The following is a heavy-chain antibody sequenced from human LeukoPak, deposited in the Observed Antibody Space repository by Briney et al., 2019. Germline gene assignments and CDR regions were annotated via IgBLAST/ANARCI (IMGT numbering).Heavy chain of an antibody. D-gene: IGHD3-3*01. V-gene: IGHV1-46*01. J-gene: IGHJ4*02. CDR3: ARAGWTYDFWSGYCDY. CDR2: INPSGGST. Sequence: ASVKVSCKASGYTFTSYYMHWVRQAPGQGLEWMGIINPSGGSTSYAQKFQGRVTMTRDMSTSTVYMELSRLRSDDTAVYYCARAGWTYDFWSGYCDYWGQGTLVTVSS. CDR1: GYTFTSYY.